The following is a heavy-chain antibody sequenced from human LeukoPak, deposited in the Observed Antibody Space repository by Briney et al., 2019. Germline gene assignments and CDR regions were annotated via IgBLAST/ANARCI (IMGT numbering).Heavy chain of an antibody. J-gene: IGHJ1*01. CDR3: AKHEFSSSWPEYFQH. CDR1: GFTVSSNY. D-gene: IGHD6-13*01. CDR2: IYSGGST. V-gene: IGHV3-53*01. Sequence: PGGSLGLSCAASGFTVSSNYMSWVRQAPGKGLEWVSVIYSGGSTYYADSVKGRFTISRDNSKNTLYMQMNSLRAEDTAVYYCAKHEFSSSWPEYFQHWGQGTLVTVSS.